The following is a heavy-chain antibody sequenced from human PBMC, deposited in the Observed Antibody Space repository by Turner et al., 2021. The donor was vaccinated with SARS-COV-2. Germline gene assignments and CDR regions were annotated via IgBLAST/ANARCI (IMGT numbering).Heavy chain of an antibody. V-gene: IGHV1-24*01. Sequence: SCKVSGYTLTALSMHWVRQAPGKGLEWMGGFDPEDGETIYAQKFQGRVTMTEDTSTDTAYMELSSLRSEDTAVYYCATALPIMGVPNYGDYYYYYGMDVWGQGTTVTVSS. CDR3: ATALPIMGVPNYGDYYYYYGMDV. CDR1: GYTLTALS. CDR2: FDPEDGET. J-gene: IGHJ6*02. D-gene: IGHD4-17*01.